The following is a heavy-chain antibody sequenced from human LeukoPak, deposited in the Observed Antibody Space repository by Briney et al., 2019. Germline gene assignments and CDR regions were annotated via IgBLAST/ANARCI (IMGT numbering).Heavy chain of an antibody. Sequence: GESLKISCKGSGSRFTSYWIGWVRQMPGKGLGWMGRIDPGDSYTNYSPSFQGHVTISADKSISTAYLQWSSLKASDTAMYYCVRLGGSGSFPYWGQGTLVTVSS. CDR2: IDPGDSYT. J-gene: IGHJ4*02. CDR3: VRLGGSGSFPY. V-gene: IGHV5-10-1*01. CDR1: GSRFTSYW. D-gene: IGHD3-10*01.